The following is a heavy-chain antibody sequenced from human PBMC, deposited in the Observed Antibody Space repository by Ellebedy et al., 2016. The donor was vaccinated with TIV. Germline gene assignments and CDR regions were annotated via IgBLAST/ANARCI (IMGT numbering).Heavy chain of an antibody. Sequence: SETLSLTCTVSGGSISSYYWSWIRQPPGKGLEWIGEINHSGSTNYNPSLKSRVTISVDTSKNQFSLKLNSVTAADTAVYYCARQGSSWYNLDYWGQGTLVTVSS. CDR2: INHSGST. CDR1: GGSISSYY. CDR3: ARQGSSWYNLDY. V-gene: IGHV4-34*01. J-gene: IGHJ4*02. D-gene: IGHD6-13*01.